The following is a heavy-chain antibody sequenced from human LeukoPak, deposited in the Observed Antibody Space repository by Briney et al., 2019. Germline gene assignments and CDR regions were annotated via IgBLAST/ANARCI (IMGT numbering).Heavy chain of an antibody. V-gene: IGHV3-23*01. CDR2: ISGSGGST. Sequence: QSGGSLRLSCAASGFSFSSYAMSWVRQAPGKGLDWVSAISGSGGSTYYADSVKGRFTISRDNSKNTLYLQMNSLRAEDTAVYYCAKGRHSSGWYNWFDPWGQGTLVTVSS. J-gene: IGHJ5*02. CDR1: GFSFSSYA. CDR3: AKGRHSSGWYNWFDP. D-gene: IGHD6-19*01.